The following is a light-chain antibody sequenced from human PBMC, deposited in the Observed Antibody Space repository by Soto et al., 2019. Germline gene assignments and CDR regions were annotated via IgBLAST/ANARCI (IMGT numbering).Light chain of an antibody. CDR1: QSVSSNY. CDR3: QQCSFSPRT. V-gene: IGKV3-20*01. CDR2: GAS. Sequence: EIVLAQSPGTLSLSPGERATLSCRASQSVSSNYLAWYQEKPGQAPRLLIYGASSRATGVPDRFSGSGSGTDFTLTITRLEPEDSAVYYCQQCSFSPRTFGQGTKVDIK. J-gene: IGKJ1*01.